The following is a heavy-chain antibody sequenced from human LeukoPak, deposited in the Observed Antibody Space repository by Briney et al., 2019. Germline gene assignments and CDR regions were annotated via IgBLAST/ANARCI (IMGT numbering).Heavy chain of an antibody. Sequence: PGGSLRLSCAASGFTFSSYGMHWVRQAPGKGLEWVAFIRYDGSNKYYADSVKGRFTISRDNSKNTLYLQMNSLRAEDTAVYYCAKGDYSKAPGHFDYWGQGTLVTVSS. CDR3: AKGDYSKAPGHFDY. CDR2: IRYDGSNK. J-gene: IGHJ4*02. V-gene: IGHV3-30*02. D-gene: IGHD4-11*01. CDR1: GFTFSSYG.